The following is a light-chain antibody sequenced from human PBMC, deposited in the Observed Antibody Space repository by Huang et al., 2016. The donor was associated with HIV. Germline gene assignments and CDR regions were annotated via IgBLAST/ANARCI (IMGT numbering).Light chain of an antibody. CDR2: GAS. Sequence: ETVLTQSPGTLSLSPGERAILSCRASQSVFGNYLAWYHQKPGQAPRLVISGASIRGTGIPDRFSGSVAGTDFTLTISRLEPEDFAVFYCQQYGSLPLTFGGGTKVEFK. J-gene: IGKJ4*01. CDR3: QQYGSLPLT. V-gene: IGKV3-20*01. CDR1: QSVFGNY.